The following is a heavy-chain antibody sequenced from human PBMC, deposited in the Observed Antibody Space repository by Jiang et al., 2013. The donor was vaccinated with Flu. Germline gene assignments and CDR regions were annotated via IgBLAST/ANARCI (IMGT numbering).Heavy chain of an antibody. CDR3: ARHHGFLGIYGMDV. J-gene: IGHJ6*02. D-gene: IGHD6-13*01. Sequence: QGQVTISADKSISTAYLQWSSLKASDTAMYYCARHHGFLGIYGMDVWGQGTTVTVSS. V-gene: IGHV5-51*01.